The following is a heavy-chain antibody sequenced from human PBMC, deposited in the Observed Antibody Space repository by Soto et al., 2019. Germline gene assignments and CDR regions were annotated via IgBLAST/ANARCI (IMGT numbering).Heavy chain of an antibody. CDR3: AKDHGPKAPYPYSNTHTDF. CDR1: GFSFSSYG. D-gene: IGHD6-13*01. CDR2: ISDDGTFK. Sequence: HRGGSLRLSCEASGFSFSSYGMHWVRQARGKGLEWVAVISDDGTFKDYADSVKGRFTISRDNSDNTLFLQMNSLGPNDTAVYYCAKDHGPKAPYPYSNTHTDFWGKGTSVTVSS. J-gene: IGHJ6*04. V-gene: IGHV3-30*18.